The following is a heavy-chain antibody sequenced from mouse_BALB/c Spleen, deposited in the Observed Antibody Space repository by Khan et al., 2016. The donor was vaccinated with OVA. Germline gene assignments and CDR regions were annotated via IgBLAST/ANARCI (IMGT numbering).Heavy chain of an antibody. CDR3: AREGYYGNYRAWVAY. Sequence: QVQLQQSGPELVKPRASVRISCKASGYTFTNYYVHWVKQRPGQGLEWIGWIYPGNVNTNYNEKFKGKATLTADKSSSTAYMQLSSLTSEDSAVYFCAREGYYGNYRAWVAYWGQGTLVTVSA. D-gene: IGHD2-1*01. J-gene: IGHJ3*01. CDR1: GYTFTNYY. V-gene: IGHV1S56*01. CDR2: IYPGNVNT.